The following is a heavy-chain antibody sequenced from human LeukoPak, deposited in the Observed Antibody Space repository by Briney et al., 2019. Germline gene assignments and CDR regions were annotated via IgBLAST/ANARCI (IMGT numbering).Heavy chain of an antibody. D-gene: IGHD3-10*01. Sequence: SETLSLTCAVYGGSFSGYYWSCIRQPPGKGVECIGEINHSGSTNYNPSLKSRVTISVDTSKNQFSLKLSSVTAADTAVYYCARAPASLWFGEFLRDHYYFDYWGQGTLVTVSS. CDR3: ARAPASLWFGEFLRDHYYFDY. J-gene: IGHJ4*02. CDR1: GGSFSGYY. CDR2: INHSGST. V-gene: IGHV4-34*01.